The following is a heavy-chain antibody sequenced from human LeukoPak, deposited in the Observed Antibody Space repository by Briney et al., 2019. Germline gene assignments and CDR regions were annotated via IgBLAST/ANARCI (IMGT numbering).Heavy chain of an antibody. J-gene: IGHJ4*02. CDR3: ARVNYGDYSKDFDY. CDR2: INHSGGT. CDR1: GDSFSGYY. Sequence: PSETLSLTCAVYGDSFSGYYWSWIRQPPGKGLEWIGEINHSGGTNYKPSLKSRITISVDTSKNQFSLKLNSVTAADTAVYYCARVNYGDYSKDFDYWGQGALVTVSS. V-gene: IGHV4-34*01. D-gene: IGHD4-17*01.